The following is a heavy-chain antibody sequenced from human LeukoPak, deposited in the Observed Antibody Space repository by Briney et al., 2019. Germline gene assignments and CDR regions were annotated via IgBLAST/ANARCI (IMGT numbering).Heavy chain of an antibody. D-gene: IGHD2-15*01. CDR1: GYTLTELS. J-gene: IGHJ6*02. V-gene: IGHV1-24*01. CDR2: LDPEDGET. Sequence: ASVKVSCKVSGYTLTELSMHWVRQAPGKGLEWMGGLDPEDGETIYAQKFQGRVTMTEDTSTDTAYMELSSLRSEDTAVYYCATRRRYCSGGSCYYYYYGMDVWGQGTTVTVSS. CDR3: ATRRRYCSGGSCYYYYYGMDV.